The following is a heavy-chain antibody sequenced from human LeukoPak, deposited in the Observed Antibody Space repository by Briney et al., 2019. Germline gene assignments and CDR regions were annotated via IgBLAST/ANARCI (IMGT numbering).Heavy chain of an antibody. CDR3: ANRDGYNYDFDY. CDR1: GFTFSSYA. V-gene: IGHV3-23*01. D-gene: IGHD5-24*01. Sequence: GGSLRLSCAASGFTFSSYAMSWVRQAPGKGLEGFSAISGSGGSTYYADSVKGRFTISRDNSKNTLYLQMNSLRAEDTAVYYCANRDGYNYDFDYWGQGTLVTVSS. CDR2: ISGSGGST. J-gene: IGHJ4*02.